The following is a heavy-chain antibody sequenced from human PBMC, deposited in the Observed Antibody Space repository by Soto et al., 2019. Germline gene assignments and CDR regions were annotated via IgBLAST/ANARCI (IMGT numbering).Heavy chain of an antibody. CDR1: GFTFGIHA. V-gene: IGHV3-23*01. D-gene: IGHD6-13*01. J-gene: IGHJ6*02. CDR2: ISGSGGST. Sequence: GGSLRLSCAASGFTFGIHAMSWVRQAPGKGLEWVSFISGSGGSTYYADSVKGRFTISRDNSKKTLYLQMNSLRGEDTAVYYCGKGSAATNYFYYATDVWGQGTTVPVS. CDR3: GKGSAATNYFYYATDV.